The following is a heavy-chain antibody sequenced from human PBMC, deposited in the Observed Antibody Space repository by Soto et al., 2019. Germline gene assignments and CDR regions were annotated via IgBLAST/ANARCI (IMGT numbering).Heavy chain of an antibody. CDR2: IIPIFGTA. Sequence: QVQLVQSGAEVKKPGSSVKVSCKASGGTFSSYAISWVRQAPGHGLEWMGGIIPIFGTANYAQKFQGRVTITADESTSTAYMELSSLRSEDTAVYYCAREKCPTPAPYYYYGMDVWGQGTTVTVSS. J-gene: IGHJ6*02. CDR3: AREKCPTPAPYYYYGMDV. V-gene: IGHV1-69*01. CDR1: GGTFSSYA.